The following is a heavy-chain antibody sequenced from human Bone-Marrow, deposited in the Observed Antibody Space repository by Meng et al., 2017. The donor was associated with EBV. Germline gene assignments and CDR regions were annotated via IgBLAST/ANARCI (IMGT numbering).Heavy chain of an antibody. J-gene: IGHJ4*02. CDR2: IHHVGST. CDR3: ARRDYYDDTGYFDY. D-gene: IGHD3-16*01. V-gene: IGHV4-4*02. CDR1: GGSISSSTW. Sequence: QVMLKQAGPGLVKPSGTLSLTAACSGGSISSSTWWSWVRQSPGEGLEWIGEIHHVGSTNYNPSLKSRVTISIDKSKKQFSLKLSSVTAADTAVYYCARRDYYDDTGYFDYWGQGTLVTVSS.